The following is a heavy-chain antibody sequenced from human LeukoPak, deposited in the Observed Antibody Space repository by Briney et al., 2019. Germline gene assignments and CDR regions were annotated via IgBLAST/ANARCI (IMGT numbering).Heavy chain of an antibody. CDR1: GFSLNTGGMC. V-gene: IGHV2-70*13. CDR3: ARSDTVTIFDY. CDR2: IDWSDNK. Sequence: SGPALVKPTQTLTLTCTFSGFSLNTGGMCVHWIRQPLAKAPEWLGLIDWSDNKYYNSSLRTRLSVSKDTSTNQVVLTMANMDPLDTATYYCARSDTVTIFDYWGQGILVTVSS. J-gene: IGHJ4*02. D-gene: IGHD4-17*01.